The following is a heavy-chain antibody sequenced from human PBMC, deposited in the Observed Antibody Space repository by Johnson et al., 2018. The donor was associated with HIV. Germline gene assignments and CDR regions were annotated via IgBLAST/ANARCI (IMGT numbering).Heavy chain of an antibody. D-gene: IGHD3-3*02. V-gene: IGHV3-7*01. CDR2: IKQDGSEK. CDR3: ARVQILADDVFNI. J-gene: IGHJ3*02. CDR1: GFTFSSYG. Sequence: VQLVESGGGLVQPGGSLRLSCAASGFTFSSYGMHWVRQAPGKGLEWVANIKQDGSEKYYVDSVKGRFTISRDNAKNTLYLQMDSLGAEDTAVYYCARVQILADDVFNIWGQGTMVTVSS.